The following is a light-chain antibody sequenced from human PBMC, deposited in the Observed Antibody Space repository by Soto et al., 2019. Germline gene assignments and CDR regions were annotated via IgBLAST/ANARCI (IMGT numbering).Light chain of an antibody. CDR1: SSDVGGYNY. CDR3: RSYAGSNNYV. CDR2: EVS. J-gene: IGLJ1*01. V-gene: IGLV2-8*01. Sequence: QSALTQPPSASGSPGQSVTISCTGTSSDVGGYNYVSWYQHHPGKAPILMIYEVSKRPSGVPDRFAGSKSGTTASLTVSGLQAEDEADYYCRSYAGSNNYVFGTGTKLTVL.